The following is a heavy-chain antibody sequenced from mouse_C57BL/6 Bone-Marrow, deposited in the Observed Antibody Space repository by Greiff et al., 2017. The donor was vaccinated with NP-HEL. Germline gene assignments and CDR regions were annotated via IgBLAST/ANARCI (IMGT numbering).Heavy chain of an antibody. Sequence: EVQLQQSGAELVRPGASVKLSCTASGFNIKDDYMHWVKQRPEQGLEWIGWIDPENGDTEYASKFQGKATITADTSSNTAYLQLSSLTSEDTAVYYRNTGPLFGFRGQGTLVTVSA. V-gene: IGHV14-4*01. J-gene: IGHJ3*01. D-gene: IGHD3-3*01. CDR2: IDPENGDT. CDR3: NTGPLFGF. CDR1: GFNIKDDY.